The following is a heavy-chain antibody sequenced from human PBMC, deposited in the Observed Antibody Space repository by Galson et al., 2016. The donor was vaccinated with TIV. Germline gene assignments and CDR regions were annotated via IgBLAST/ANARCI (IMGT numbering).Heavy chain of an antibody. CDR2: AQYPGSA. V-gene: IGHV4-39*07. Sequence: LSLTCTVSGGSITETPYYWAWIRQPPGKGLEWLGMAQYPGSANHNPSPRSRVTISLDTSKNQFFLHLGSVTAADTAVYYCARSHGAYLGQGTLVTVSS. D-gene: IGHD3-10*01. CDR1: GGSITETPYY. CDR3: ARSHGAY. J-gene: IGHJ4*02.